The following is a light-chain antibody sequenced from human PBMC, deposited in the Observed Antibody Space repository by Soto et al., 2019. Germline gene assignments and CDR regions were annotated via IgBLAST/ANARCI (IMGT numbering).Light chain of an antibody. CDR2: QDS. V-gene: IGLV3-1*01. CDR3: QAWDSSTHVV. CDR1: KVGDKY. Sequence: SYELTQPPSVSVSPGRTASITCSGDKVGDKYACWYQQKPGQSPVLVIYQDSKRPSGIPERFSGSNAGNTATLTISGTQAMDEADYYCQAWDSSTHVVFGGGTKLTVL. J-gene: IGLJ2*01.